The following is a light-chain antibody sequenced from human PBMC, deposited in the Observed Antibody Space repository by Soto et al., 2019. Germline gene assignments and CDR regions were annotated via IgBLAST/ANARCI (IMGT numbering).Light chain of an antibody. CDR2: EVS. CDR3: CSDAGSSTPRV. Sequence: QSVLTQPASVSGSPGQSITISYTGTSSDVGSYNFVSWYQQHPGKAPKLMIYEVSKRPSGVSNRFSGSKSGNTASLTISGLQAEDEADYYCCSDAGSSTPRVFGGGTKLTVL. V-gene: IGLV2-23*02. J-gene: IGLJ3*02. CDR1: SSDVGSYNF.